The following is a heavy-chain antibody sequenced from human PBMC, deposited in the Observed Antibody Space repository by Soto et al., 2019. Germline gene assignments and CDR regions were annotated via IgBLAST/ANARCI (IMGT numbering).Heavy chain of an antibody. Sequence: SVKVSCKASGVTFNRQDMRWVRQAPGQGLEWMGGIIPMFGTPHYAEKFQDRVTITADESTGTAYLELSSLTSEDTAGYYCATSEGSDGYSLDYWGPGTLVTVSS. CDR3: ATSEGSDGYSLDY. CDR1: GVTFNRQD. D-gene: IGHD5-12*01. J-gene: IGHJ4*02. V-gene: IGHV1-69*13. CDR2: IIPMFGTP.